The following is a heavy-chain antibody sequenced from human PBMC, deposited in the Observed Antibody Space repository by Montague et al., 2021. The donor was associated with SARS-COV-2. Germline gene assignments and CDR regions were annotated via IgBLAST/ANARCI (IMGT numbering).Heavy chain of an antibody. D-gene: IGHD5-12*01. CDR1: GLTFSVYW. Sequence: SLRLSCAASGLTFSVYWMSWVCQAPGKGLEWVANIKGDGSEKYYVDSVKGRFTISRDNAKNSLYLQMNSLRAEDTAVYYCARGGGGYDYWGQGTLVTVSS. CDR3: ARGGGGYDY. J-gene: IGHJ4*02. V-gene: IGHV3-7*04. CDR2: IKGDGSEK.